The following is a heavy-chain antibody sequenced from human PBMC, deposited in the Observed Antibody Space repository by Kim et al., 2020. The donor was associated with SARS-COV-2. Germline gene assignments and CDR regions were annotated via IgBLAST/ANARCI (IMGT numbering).Heavy chain of an antibody. Sequence: GGSLRLSCAASGFTFSSYGMHWVRQAPGKGLEWVAVISYDGSNKYYADSVKGRFTISRDNSKNTLYLQMNSLIAEDTAVYYCAKEGVAARPDAYYYYYG. CDR2: ISYDGSNK. V-gene: IGHV3-30*18. D-gene: IGHD6-6*01. J-gene: IGHJ6*01. CDR3: AKEGVAARPDAYYYYYG. CDR1: GFTFSSYG.